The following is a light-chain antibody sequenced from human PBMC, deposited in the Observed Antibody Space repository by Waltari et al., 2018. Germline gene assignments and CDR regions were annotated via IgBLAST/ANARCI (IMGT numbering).Light chain of an antibody. V-gene: IGLV2-14*01. J-gene: IGLJ2*01. CDR1: SSDVGGYNY. Sequence: QSALTQPASVSGSPGQSITISCTGTSSDVGGYNYVSWYQQHPGKAPKLMIYEVSNRPSWVSNRFSGSKSGNTASLTISGLQAEDEAYYYCSSYISSSTLELFGGGTSLTVL. CDR3: SSYISSSTLEL. CDR2: EVS.